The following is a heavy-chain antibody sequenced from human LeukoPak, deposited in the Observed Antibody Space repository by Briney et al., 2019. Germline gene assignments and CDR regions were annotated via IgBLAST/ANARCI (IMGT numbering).Heavy chain of an antibody. Sequence: GGSLRLSCAASGFTFSDYYMSWIRQAPGKGLEWVSYISSSGSTIYYADSVKGRFTISRDNAKNSLYLQMNSLRAEDTAVYYCRVVVVAATHEIDYWGQGTLVTVSS. CDR2: ISSSGSTI. D-gene: IGHD2-15*01. V-gene: IGHV3-11*01. CDR1: GFTFSDYY. J-gene: IGHJ4*02. CDR3: RVVVVAATHEIDY.